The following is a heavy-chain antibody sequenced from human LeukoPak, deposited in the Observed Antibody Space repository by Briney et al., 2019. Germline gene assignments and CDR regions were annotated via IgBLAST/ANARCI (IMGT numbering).Heavy chain of an antibody. CDR2: ISYDGSNK. V-gene: IGHV3-30*18. Sequence: SCKASGYTFTSYYMHWVRQAPGKGLEWVAVISYDGSNKYYADSVKGRFTISRDNSKNTLYLQMNSLRAEDTAVYYCAKEDDYGTNDAGAFDIWGQGTMVTVSS. J-gene: IGHJ3*02. CDR1: GYTFTSYY. D-gene: IGHD5-12*01. CDR3: AKEDDYGTNDAGAFDI.